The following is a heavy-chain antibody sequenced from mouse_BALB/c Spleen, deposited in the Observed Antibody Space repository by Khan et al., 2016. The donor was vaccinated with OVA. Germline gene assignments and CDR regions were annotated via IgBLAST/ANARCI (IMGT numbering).Heavy chain of an antibody. D-gene: IGHD1-1*01. Sequence: EVELVESGGGLVQPGGSRKLSCAASGFTFNSYGMHWIRQAPEKGLEWVAYISGDSNTIHYADTVKGRFTISRDNPKNTLFLQMTSLMYEDTAMYCCATSYFYGYFFDYWGPGTTLTVS. CDR2: ISGDSNTI. V-gene: IGHV5-17*02. CDR3: ATSYFYGYFFDY. CDR1: GFTFNSYG. J-gene: IGHJ2*01.